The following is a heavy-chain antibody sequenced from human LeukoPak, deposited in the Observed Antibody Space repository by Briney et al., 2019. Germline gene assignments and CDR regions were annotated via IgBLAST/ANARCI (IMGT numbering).Heavy chain of an antibody. CDR2: ISWDGGST. CDR1: GFTFDDYA. Sequence: GGSLRLSCAASGFTFDDYAMHWVRQAPGKGLEWVSLISWDGGSTYYADSVKGRFTISRDNAKNSLYLQMNSLRAEDTAVYYCAELGITMIGGVRGKGTTVTISS. V-gene: IGHV3-43D*03. CDR3: AELGITMIGGV. J-gene: IGHJ6*04. D-gene: IGHD3-10*02.